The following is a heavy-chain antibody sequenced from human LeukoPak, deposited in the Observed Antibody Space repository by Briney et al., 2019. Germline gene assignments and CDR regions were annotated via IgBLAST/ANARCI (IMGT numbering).Heavy chain of an antibody. Sequence: ASVKVSCKASGYTFTGYYMHWVRQAPGQGLEWMGWINPNCGGTNYAQKFQGRVTMTRDTSISTAYMELSRLRSDDTAVYYCARGVTTTGVGDYYYYYYMDVWGKGTTVTVSS. CDR1: GYTFTGYY. V-gene: IGHV1-2*02. D-gene: IGHD1-1*01. CDR2: INPNCGGT. J-gene: IGHJ6*03. CDR3: ARGVTTTGVGDYYYYYYMDV.